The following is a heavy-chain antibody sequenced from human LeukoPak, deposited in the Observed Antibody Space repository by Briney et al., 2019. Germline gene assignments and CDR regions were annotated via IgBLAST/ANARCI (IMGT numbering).Heavy chain of an antibody. CDR2: MNPNSGNT. CDR3: ARGGSLLWFGGYYYYGMGV. V-gene: IGHV1-8*01. Sequence: ASVKVSCKASGYTFTSYDINWVRQATGQGLEWMGWMNPNSGNTGYAQKFQGRVTMTRNTSISTAYMELSSLRSEDTAVYYCARGGSLLWFGGYYYYGMGVWGQGTTVTVSS. CDR1: GYTFTSYD. D-gene: IGHD3-10*01. J-gene: IGHJ6*02.